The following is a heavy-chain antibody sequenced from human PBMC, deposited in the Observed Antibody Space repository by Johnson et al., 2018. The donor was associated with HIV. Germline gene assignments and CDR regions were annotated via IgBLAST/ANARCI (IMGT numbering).Heavy chain of an antibody. CDR3: ARGGAFHAFDI. CDR1: GFTFSSYA. V-gene: IGHV3-74*02. CDR2: VNNDGGDT. J-gene: IGHJ3*02. Sequence: VQLVESGGGLIQPGRSLRLSCAASGFTFSSYAMHWVRQAPGKGLEWVSRVNNDGGDTIYADSVKGRFTISRDNAKNTLYLQMNSLRAEDTAMYFCARGGAFHAFDIWGHGTTVTVSS. D-gene: IGHD3-3*02.